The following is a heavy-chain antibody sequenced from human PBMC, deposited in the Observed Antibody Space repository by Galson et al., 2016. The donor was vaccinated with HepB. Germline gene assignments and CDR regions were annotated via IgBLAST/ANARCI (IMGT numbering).Heavy chain of an antibody. CDR2: VLHSGTT. CDR1: GDSISSDNW. CDR3: ARVKRHCSRNNCYFDP. J-gene: IGHJ5*02. V-gene: IGHV4-4*02. D-gene: IGHD2-2*01. Sequence: SETLSLTCFVSGDSISSDNWWNWVRQPPGKGLEWVGEVLHSGTTYYNPSLRGRLTISVDKSNNLVSLRLTSVTAADTAVYYCARVKRHCSRNNCYFDPWGQGTLVTVSS.